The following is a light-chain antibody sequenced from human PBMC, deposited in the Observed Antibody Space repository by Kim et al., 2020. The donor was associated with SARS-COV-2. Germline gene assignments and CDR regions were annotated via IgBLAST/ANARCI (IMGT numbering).Light chain of an antibody. CDR1: NSNIVNNY. J-gene: IGLJ3*02. V-gene: IGLV1-51*01. Sequence: GPEVHSPSSGNNSNIVNNYVSWYQQLPGTAPKLLIYDNNKRPAGIPDRFSGSNSGTSATLGITGLQTGDEADYYCGTWDSSLSARVFGGGTQLTVL. CDR3: GTWDSSLSARV. CDR2: DNN.